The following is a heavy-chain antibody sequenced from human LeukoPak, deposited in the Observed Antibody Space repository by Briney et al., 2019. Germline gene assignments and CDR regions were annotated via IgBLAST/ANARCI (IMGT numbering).Heavy chain of an antibody. CDR3: ARDRGAAASYYYMDV. D-gene: IGHD6-13*01. Sequence: ASVKVSCKASGYTFTGYYMHWARQAPGQGLEWMGWINPNSGGTNYAQKFQGRVTMTRDTSISTAYMELSRLRSDDTAVYYCARDRGAAASYYYMDVWGKGTTVTVSS. V-gene: IGHV1-2*02. CDR2: INPNSGGT. J-gene: IGHJ6*03. CDR1: GYTFTGYY.